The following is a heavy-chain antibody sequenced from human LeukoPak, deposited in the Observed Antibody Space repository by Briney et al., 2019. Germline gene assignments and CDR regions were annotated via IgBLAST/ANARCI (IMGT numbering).Heavy chain of an antibody. CDR3: ARDDASDPSASFDL. Sequence: ASVKVSCKASGYTFTSYDINWVRQATGQGLEWVGWNNPQSGGTKYAQKFQGRVTMTGDTSINTAYMELNSLGSDDTAVYYCARDDASDPSASFDLWGQGTMVTVSS. CDR2: NNPQSGGT. D-gene: IGHD1-26*01. V-gene: IGHV1-2*02. J-gene: IGHJ3*01. CDR1: GYTFTSYD.